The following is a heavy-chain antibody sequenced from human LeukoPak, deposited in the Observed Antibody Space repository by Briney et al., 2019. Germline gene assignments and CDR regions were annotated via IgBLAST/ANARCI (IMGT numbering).Heavy chain of an antibody. Sequence: GGSLRLSCAASGFTFSSYGTHWVRQAPGKGLECVAFIRYDANNKYYADCVKGRFTISRDNAKNTLYLQMNSLRPEDTAVYYCAKDRAIIPAATTFYSWGQGTLVTVSS. V-gene: IGHV3-30*02. J-gene: IGHJ4*02. CDR3: AKDRAIIPAATTFYS. CDR2: IRYDANNK. CDR1: GFTFSSYG. D-gene: IGHD2-2*01.